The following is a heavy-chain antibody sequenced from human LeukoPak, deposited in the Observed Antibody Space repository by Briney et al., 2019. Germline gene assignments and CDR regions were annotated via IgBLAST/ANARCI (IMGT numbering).Heavy chain of an antibody. CDR3: ARHSSYGDYLDY. Sequence: SETLSLTCTVSGGSISSYYWSWIRQPPGKGLEWIGYIYYSGSTNYNPSLKSRVTISVDTSKNQFSLKLSSVTAADTAVYYCARHSSYGDYLDYWGQGTLDTVSS. J-gene: IGHJ4*02. D-gene: IGHD4-17*01. V-gene: IGHV4-59*08. CDR1: GGSISSYY. CDR2: IYYSGST.